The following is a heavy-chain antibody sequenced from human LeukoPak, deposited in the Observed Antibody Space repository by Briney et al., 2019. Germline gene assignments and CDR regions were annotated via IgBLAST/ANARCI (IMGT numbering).Heavy chain of an antibody. Sequence: SETLSLTCTVSGGSISSYYWGWVRQPPGKGLEWIGSIYYSGSTYYSPSLKSRVTISVDTSKNQFSLKLSSVTAADTAVYYCARFEQQLVHLDYWGQGTLVTVSS. V-gene: IGHV4-39*01. J-gene: IGHJ4*02. CDR2: IYYSGST. CDR3: ARFEQQLVHLDY. CDR1: GGSISSYY. D-gene: IGHD6-13*01.